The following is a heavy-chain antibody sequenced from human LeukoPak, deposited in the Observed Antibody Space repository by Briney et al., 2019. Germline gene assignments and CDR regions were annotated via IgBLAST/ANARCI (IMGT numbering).Heavy chain of an antibody. CDR3: ARDRTYYYDSSGYLYYYYGMDV. D-gene: IGHD3-22*01. J-gene: IGHJ6*02. Sequence: SETLSLTCTVSGGSISSYYWSWIRQPPGKGLEWIGYIYYSGSTNYNPSLKSRVTISVDTSKNQFSLKLSSVTAADTAVYYCARDRTYYYDSSGYLYYYYGMDVWGQGTTVTVS. V-gene: IGHV4-59*01. CDR2: IYYSGST. CDR1: GGSISSYY.